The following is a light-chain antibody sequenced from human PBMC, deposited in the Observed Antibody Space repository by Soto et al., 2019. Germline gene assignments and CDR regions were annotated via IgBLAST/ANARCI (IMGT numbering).Light chain of an antibody. CDR3: QQFYSDPLT. CDR2: AAS. V-gene: IGKV1-9*01. Sequence: DIQLTQSPTFLSASVGDRVTITCRASQGIKNYLGWYQQKPGKAPKFLIYAASSLQSGVPSRFSGSGSGTEFTLTIGSLQPEVFATYYCQQFYSDPLTFGGGTKVEIK. CDR1: QGIKNY. J-gene: IGKJ4*01.